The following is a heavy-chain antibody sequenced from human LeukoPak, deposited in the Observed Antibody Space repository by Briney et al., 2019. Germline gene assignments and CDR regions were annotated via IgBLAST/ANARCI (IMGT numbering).Heavy chain of an antibody. CDR1: GFTLSNAW. J-gene: IGHJ4*02. CDR3: TSPGYCSGTTCYLFDY. V-gene: IGHV3-15*01. D-gene: IGHD2-2*01. Sequence: PGGSLRLSCAASGFTLSNAWMSWVRQAPGKGLEWVGRIKSRTDGGTTDYATSVKGRFTISRDDSNTLFLQMSSLRPEDTAVYYCTSPGYCSGTTCYLFDYWGPGTLVTVSS. CDR2: IKSRTDGGTT.